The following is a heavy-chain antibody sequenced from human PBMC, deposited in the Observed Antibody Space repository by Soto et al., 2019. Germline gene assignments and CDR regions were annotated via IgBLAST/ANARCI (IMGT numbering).Heavy chain of an antibody. Sequence: QLQLQESGSGLVKPSQTLSLTCAVSGGSISSGGYSCIWIRQPPGQGLEWIGYIYHSGSTYYNPSLKSRVTISVDRSKNQFSLKLSSVNAADTAVYYCARAGGLGAVAADYWGQGTLVTVSS. V-gene: IGHV4-30-2*01. D-gene: IGHD6-19*01. J-gene: IGHJ4*02. CDR1: GGSISSGGYS. CDR2: IYHSGST. CDR3: ARAGGLGAVAADY.